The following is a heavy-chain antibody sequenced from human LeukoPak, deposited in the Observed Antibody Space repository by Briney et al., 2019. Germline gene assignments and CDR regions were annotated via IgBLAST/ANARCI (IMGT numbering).Heavy chain of an antibody. CDR3: ARDLGSEYQLPHKTYYFDY. J-gene: IGHJ4*02. CDR2: INPSGGST. V-gene: IGHV1-46*01. CDR1: GYTFTIYY. Sequence: ASVNVSCKASGYTFTIYYMHCVRQAPGQGLEWMGIINPSGGSTSYAQKFQGRVTMTRDTSTSTVYMELSSLRSEDTAVYYCARDLGSEYQLPHKTYYFDYWGQGTLVTVSS. D-gene: IGHD2-2*01.